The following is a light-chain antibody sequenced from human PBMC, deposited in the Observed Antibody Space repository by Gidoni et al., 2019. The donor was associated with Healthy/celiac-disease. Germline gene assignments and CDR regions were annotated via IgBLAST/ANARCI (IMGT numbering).Light chain of an antibody. CDR1: RSDVGSYHR. V-gene: IGLV2-18*01. CDR3: SLYTSSSTVL. J-gene: IGLJ2*01. CDR2: EVS. Sequence: QSALTQPPSVSGSPGQSATISCTGTRSDVGSYHRVSWYQQPPGTAHKLMIYEVSNRPSGVPDRFAGSKSGNTASLTISGLQAEDEADYYCSLYTSSSTVLFGGGTKLTVL.